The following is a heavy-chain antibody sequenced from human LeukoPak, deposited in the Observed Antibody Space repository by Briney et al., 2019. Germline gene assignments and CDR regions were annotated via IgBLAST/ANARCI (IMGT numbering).Heavy chain of an antibody. CDR1: GFTFDCCG. D-gene: IGHD3-16*01. V-gene: IGHV3-30*02. J-gene: IGHJ4*02. CDR2: IRNVGNDK. Sequence: GGSLRLSCAASGFTFDCCGMHWVRQAPGKGLEWVAFIRNVGNDKYYADSVKGRFFISRDNSKNTLSLQMNSLRVEDTAVYYCSGGSRFVDYWGQGTLVTVSS. CDR3: SGGSRFVDY.